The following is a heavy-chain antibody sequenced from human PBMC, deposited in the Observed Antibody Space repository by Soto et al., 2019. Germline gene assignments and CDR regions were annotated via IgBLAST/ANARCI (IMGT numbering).Heavy chain of an antibody. J-gene: IGHJ3*02. D-gene: IGHD2-8*02. V-gene: IGHV3-23*01. CDR2: ISGSGGST. Sequence: PGGSLRLSCAASGFTFSSYAMSWVRLAPGKGLEWVSAISGSGGSTYYADSVKGRFTISRDNSKNTLYLQMNSLRAEDTAVYYCARDTVSPHAFDIWGQGTMVTVSS. CDR1: GFTFSSYA. CDR3: ARDTVSPHAFDI.